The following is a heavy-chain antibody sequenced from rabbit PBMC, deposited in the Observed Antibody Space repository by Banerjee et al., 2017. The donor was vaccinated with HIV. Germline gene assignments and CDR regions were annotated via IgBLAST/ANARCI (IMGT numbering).Heavy chain of an antibody. D-gene: IGHD8-1*01. CDR3: ASGIWAISSNYPKL. CDR2: VTNSGPT. Sequence: QEQLEESGGGLVTPGGTLTLTCTVSGFSLSSYGVSWVRQAAGKGLEWIGLVTNSGPTYYASWVNGRFTISKTSSTVDLKMTSLTASDTATYFCASGIWAISSNYPKLWGPGTLVTVS. J-gene: IGHJ4*01. CDR1: GFSLSSYG. V-gene: IGHV1S36*01.